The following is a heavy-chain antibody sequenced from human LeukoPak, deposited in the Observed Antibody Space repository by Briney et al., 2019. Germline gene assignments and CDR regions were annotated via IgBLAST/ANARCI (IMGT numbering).Heavy chain of an antibody. J-gene: IGHJ4*02. CDR3: ARDTPRSGGTCRNFDY. CDR1: GGSISSGGYY. Sequence: PSETLSLTCTVSGGSISSGGYYWSWIRQHPGKGLEWIGYIYYSGSTYYNPSLKSRITISVDTSKNQFSLKLSSVTAADTAVYYCARDTPRSGGTCRNFDYWGQGTLVTVSS. CDR2: IYYSGST. V-gene: IGHV4-31*03. D-gene: IGHD2-15*01.